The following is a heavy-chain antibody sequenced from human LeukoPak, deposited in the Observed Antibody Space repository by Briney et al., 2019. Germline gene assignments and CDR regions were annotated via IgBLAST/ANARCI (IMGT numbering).Heavy chain of an antibody. J-gene: IGHJ4*02. Sequence: GESLKISCKGFGYTFTSYWIGWVRQMPGKGLEWMGIIYPGDSDTRYSPSFQGQVTISADKSISTAYLQWTSLKASDTAMYYCARQGGSYWSHFDHWGQGTLVTVSS. CDR3: ARQGGSYWSHFDH. CDR1: GYTFTSYW. D-gene: IGHD1-26*01. CDR2: IYPGDSDT. V-gene: IGHV5-51*01.